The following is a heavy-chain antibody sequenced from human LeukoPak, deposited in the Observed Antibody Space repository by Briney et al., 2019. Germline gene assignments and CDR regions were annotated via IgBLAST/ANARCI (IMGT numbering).Heavy chain of an antibody. CDR3: ARGGDSSGYYLEQFDY. CDR2: INPNSGGT. V-gene: IGHV1-2*02. D-gene: IGHD3-22*01. Sequence: ASVKVSCKASGYTFTGYHKRWVRQAPGQGLEWMGWINPNSGGTNYAQKFQGRVTMTRDTSISTAYMELSRLRSDDTAVYYCARGGDSSGYYLEQFDYWGQGTLVTVSS. CDR1: GYTFTGYH. J-gene: IGHJ4*02.